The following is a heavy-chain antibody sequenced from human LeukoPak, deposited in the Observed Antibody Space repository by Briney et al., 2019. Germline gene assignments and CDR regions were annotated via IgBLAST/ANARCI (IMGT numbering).Heavy chain of an antibody. Sequence: GGSLRLSCAASGFTFSSYGMHWVRQAPGKGLEWVAVISYDGSNKYYADSVKGRFTISRDNSKNTLYLQMNSLRAEDTAVYYCANLYGGNSDYWGQGTLVTVSS. V-gene: IGHV3-30*18. CDR2: ISYDGSNK. D-gene: IGHD4-23*01. CDR1: GFTFSSYG. J-gene: IGHJ4*02. CDR3: ANLYGGNSDY.